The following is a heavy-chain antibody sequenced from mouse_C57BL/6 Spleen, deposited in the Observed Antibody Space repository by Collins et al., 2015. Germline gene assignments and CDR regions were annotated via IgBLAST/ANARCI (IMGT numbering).Heavy chain of an antibody. J-gene: IGHJ2*01. CDR3: AIGDYGSPGYFDY. CDR1: GYTFTNYW. Sequence: QVQLQQPGAELVRPGTSVKMSCKASGYTFTNYWIGWTKQRPGHGLEWIGDIYPGGGYTNYNEKFKGKATLTADRSSSTAYMQFSSLTSEDSAIYYCAIGDYGSPGYFDYWGQGTTLTVSS. D-gene: IGHD1-1*01. CDR2: IYPGGGYT. V-gene: IGHV1-63*01.